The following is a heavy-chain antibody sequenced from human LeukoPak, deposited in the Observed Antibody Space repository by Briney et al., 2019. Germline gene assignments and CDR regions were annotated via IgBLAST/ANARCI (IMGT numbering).Heavy chain of an antibody. CDR2: ISSSSSYI. J-gene: IGHJ4*02. D-gene: IGHD3-9*01. CDR1: GFTFSSYS. V-gene: IGHV3-21*04. Sequence: GSLRLSCAASGFTFSSYSMNWVRQAPGKGLEWVSSISSSSSYIYYADSVKGRFTISRDNAKNSLYLQMNSLRAEDTAVYYCARVLRYFDWLSYWGQGTLVTVSS. CDR3: ARVLRYFDWLSY.